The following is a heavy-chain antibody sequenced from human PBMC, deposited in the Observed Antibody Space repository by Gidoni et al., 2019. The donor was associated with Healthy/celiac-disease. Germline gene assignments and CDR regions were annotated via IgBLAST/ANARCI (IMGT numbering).Heavy chain of an antibody. V-gene: IGHV3-43*02. J-gene: IGHJ5*02. CDR1: GFPFADYA. D-gene: IGHD2-2*01. CDR2: ISGDGGST. CDR3: AKSPLGGLVPAAMRILNWFNP. Sequence: EVQLVESGGGVVQPGGSLRLSCAAYGFPFADYAIHWVRQAPGKGLEWGSRISGDGGSTYYADSVKDRFTISRDNSKNSLYLQMNSLRTEDTALYYCAKSPLGGLVPAAMRILNWFNPWGQGTLVTVSS.